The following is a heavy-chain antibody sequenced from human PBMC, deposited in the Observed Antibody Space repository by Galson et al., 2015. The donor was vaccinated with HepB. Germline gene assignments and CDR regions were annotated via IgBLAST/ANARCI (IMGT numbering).Heavy chain of an antibody. CDR1: GFTFSSYA. D-gene: IGHD3-22*01. V-gene: IGHV3-30*09. CDR2: ISYDGSNK. CDR3: AREGYDSSGYPQGYFDY. J-gene: IGHJ4*02. Sequence: SLRLSCAASGFTFSSYAMHWVRQAPGKGLEWVAVISYDGSNKYYADSVKGRFAISRDNSKNTLYLQMYSLRAEDTAVYYCAREGYDSSGYPQGYFDYWGQGTLVTVSS.